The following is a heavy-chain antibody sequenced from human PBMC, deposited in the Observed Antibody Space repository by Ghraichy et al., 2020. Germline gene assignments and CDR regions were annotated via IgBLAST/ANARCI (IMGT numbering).Heavy chain of an antibody. J-gene: IGHJ6*02. Sequence: GGSLRLSCAASGFTFSDYYMSWIRQAPGKGLEWVSYITSTSSYISYADSVTGRFTISRDNAENSLFLQMNSLRAEDTAVYYCARDNWGGSDWYGPNPQPYDYGLDVWGQGTTVTVSS. CDR1: GFTFSDYY. CDR2: ITSTSSYI. D-gene: IGHD6-19*01. V-gene: IGHV3-11*06. CDR3: ARDNWGGSDWYGPNPQPYDYGLDV.